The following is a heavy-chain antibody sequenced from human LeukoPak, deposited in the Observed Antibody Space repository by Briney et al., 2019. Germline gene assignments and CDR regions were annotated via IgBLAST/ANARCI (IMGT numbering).Heavy chain of an antibody. CDR2: ISGSGGST. J-gene: IGHJ4*02. CDR3: ANAMVRGVIY. V-gene: IGHV3-23*01. D-gene: IGHD3-10*01. CDR1: GFAFSSYA. Sequence: GGSLRLSCAASGFAFSSYAMSWVRQAPGKGLEWVSAISGSGGSTYYADSVKGRFTISRDNSKNTLYLQMNSPRAEDTAVYYCANAMVRGVIYWGQGTLVTVSS.